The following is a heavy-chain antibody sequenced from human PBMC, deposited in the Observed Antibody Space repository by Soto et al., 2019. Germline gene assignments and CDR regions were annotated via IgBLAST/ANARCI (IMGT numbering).Heavy chain of an antibody. Sequence: QITLKESGPTLVKPTQTLTLTCTFSGFSLSTSGVGVGWIRQPPGKALEWLALIYWDDDKRYSPALKSRLTTTKDTPKNQGVLTRTNRDPVDTATYYCAHRPRRAAAGGGRGAWFDPWGQGTLVTVSS. J-gene: IGHJ5*02. CDR3: AHRPRRAAAGGGRGAWFDP. CDR2: IYWDDDK. V-gene: IGHV2-5*02. D-gene: IGHD6-13*01. CDR1: GFSLSTSGVG.